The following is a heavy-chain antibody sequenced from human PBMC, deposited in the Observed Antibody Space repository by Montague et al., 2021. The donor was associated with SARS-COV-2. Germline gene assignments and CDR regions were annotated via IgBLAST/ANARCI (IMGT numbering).Heavy chain of an antibody. Sequence: SETLSLTCSVSGYSISSGYYWGWIRQPPGKGLEWVGCISYIGKTYYSSSLKSRLTISLDSSKNQFSLQARSVTAADTAVYYCARVGGGTTRYFDNWGQGTLVTVSS. V-gene: IGHV4-38-2*02. CDR2: ISYIGKT. D-gene: IGHD1-1*01. J-gene: IGHJ4*02. CDR1: GYSISSGYY. CDR3: ARVGGGTTRYFDN.